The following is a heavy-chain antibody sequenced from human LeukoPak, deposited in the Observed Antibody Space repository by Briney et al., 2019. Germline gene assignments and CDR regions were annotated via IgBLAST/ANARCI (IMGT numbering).Heavy chain of an antibody. CDR3: AREKPAGYGSGSDGMDV. V-gene: IGHV1-18*04. J-gene: IGHJ6*04. CDR1: GYTFTNYG. CDR2: ICAYNGNT. Sequence: ASVKVSCKASGYTFTNYGITWVRQAPGQGVEWMGWICAYNGNTNYAQKFQASVTMTTDTSTSTAYLELRSLRSDDTAVYYCAREKPAGYGSGSDGMDVWGKGTTVTVSS. D-gene: IGHD3-10*01.